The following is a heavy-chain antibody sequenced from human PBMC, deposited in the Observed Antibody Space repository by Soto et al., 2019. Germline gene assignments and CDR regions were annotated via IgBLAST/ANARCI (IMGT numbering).Heavy chain of an antibody. J-gene: IGHJ6*02. Sequence: LRLSCAASGFTFSSYAMSWVRQAPGKGLEWVSAISGSGGSTYYADSVKGRFTISRDNSKSTLYLQMTSLRAEDTAVYYCAKPIIPAAMAGMDVWGQGTTVTVSS. CDR3: AKPIIPAAMAGMDV. D-gene: IGHD2-2*01. V-gene: IGHV3-23*01. CDR1: GFTFSSYA. CDR2: ISGSGGST.